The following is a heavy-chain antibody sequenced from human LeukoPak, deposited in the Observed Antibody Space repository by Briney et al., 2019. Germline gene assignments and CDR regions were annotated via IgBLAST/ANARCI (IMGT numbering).Heavy chain of an antibody. Sequence: GGSLRLSCAASGFTFDDHGMNWVRQAPGKGLEWVSSISSSSSYIYYADSVKGRFTITRDNAKNSLYLQMNSLRAEDTAVYYCARVGSGYTNDAFDIWGQGTMVTVSS. CDR3: ARVGSGYTNDAFDI. J-gene: IGHJ3*02. D-gene: IGHD5-12*01. CDR1: GFTFDDHG. V-gene: IGHV3-21*01. CDR2: ISSSSSYI.